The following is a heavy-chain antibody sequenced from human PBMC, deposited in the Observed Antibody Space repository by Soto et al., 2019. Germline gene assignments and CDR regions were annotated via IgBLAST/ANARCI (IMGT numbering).Heavy chain of an antibody. CDR2: IYPGDSDT. Sequence: PGESLKISCQGSGYRFSSYWIAWVRQMPGKGLEWMGIIYPGDSDTIYGPSFQGQVTFSVDKSTSTAYLQWSSLKASDTAMYYCARQGSNGAYYYYGMDVWGQGTTVTVS. CDR1: GYRFSSYW. D-gene: IGHD2-8*01. J-gene: IGHJ6*02. V-gene: IGHV5-51*01. CDR3: ARQGSNGAYYYYGMDV.